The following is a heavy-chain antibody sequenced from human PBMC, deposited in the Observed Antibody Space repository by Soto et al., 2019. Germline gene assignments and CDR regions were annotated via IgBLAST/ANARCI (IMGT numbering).Heavy chain of an antibody. D-gene: IGHD6-25*01. CDR3: ARHSPGRTPANY. Sequence: SETLSLTCAVYGGSFSGYYWSWIRQPPGKGLEWIGEINHSGSTNYNPSLKSRVTISVDTSKNQFSLKLSSVTAADTAVYYCARHSPGRTPANYWGQGTLVTVSS. CDR1: GGSFSGYY. V-gene: IGHV4-34*01. CDR2: INHSGST. J-gene: IGHJ4*02.